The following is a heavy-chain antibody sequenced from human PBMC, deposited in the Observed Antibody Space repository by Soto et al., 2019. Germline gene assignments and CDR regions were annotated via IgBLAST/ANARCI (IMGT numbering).Heavy chain of an antibody. V-gene: IGHV1-3*01. D-gene: IGHD3-9*01. CDR1: GYTFTSYA. CDR3: GRDLIDYDFLTGYEIADYFDY. Sequence: ASVKVSCKASGYTFTSYAMHWVRQAPGQRLEWMGWINAGNGNTKYSQKFQGRVTITRDTSASTAYMELSSLRSEDTAVYYCGRDLIDYDFLTGYEIADYFDYWGQGTLVTVSS. CDR2: INAGNGNT. J-gene: IGHJ4*02.